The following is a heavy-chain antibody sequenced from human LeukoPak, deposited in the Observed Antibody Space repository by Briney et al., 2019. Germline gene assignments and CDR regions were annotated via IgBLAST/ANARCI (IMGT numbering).Heavy chain of an antibody. Sequence: SETLSLTCTVSGGSISSSSYYWGWIRQPPGKGLEWIGSIYYSGSTNYNPSLKSRVTISVDTSKNQFSLKLSSVTAADTAVYYCARLGYYDSSGYYFEAFDIWGQGTMVTVSS. CDR2: IYYSGST. D-gene: IGHD3-22*01. CDR3: ARLGYYDSSGYYFEAFDI. V-gene: IGHV4-39*07. CDR1: GGSISSSSYY. J-gene: IGHJ3*02.